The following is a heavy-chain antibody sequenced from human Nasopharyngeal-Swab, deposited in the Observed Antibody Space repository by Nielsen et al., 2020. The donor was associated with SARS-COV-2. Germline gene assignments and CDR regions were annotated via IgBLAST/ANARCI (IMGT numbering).Heavy chain of an antibody. CDR1: RFTFSSWP. D-gene: IGHD2-15*01. V-gene: IGHV3-30*03. CDR2: ISFDGSDK. J-gene: IGHJ4*02. Sequence: GESLKISCAASRFTFSSWPMHWVRQAPGKGLEWVTVISFDGSDKQYADSVKGRFTISRDNSKNTLYLQMNSLRAEDTGVYYCASLRADTPDFAYWGQGTLATVSS. CDR3: ASLRADTPDFAY.